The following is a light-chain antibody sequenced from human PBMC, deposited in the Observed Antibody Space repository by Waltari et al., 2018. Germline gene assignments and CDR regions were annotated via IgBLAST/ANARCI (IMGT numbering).Light chain of an antibody. V-gene: IGKV4-1*01. CDR3: QQYYSSPYT. CDR1: PTVLYNSNNRNY. Sequence: DFVMTQSPASLALSLGERATIHCKTSPTVLYNSNNRNYLTLYQQKPGQPPKLLFYWASTRESGVPDRCSASGSGTDFTLTISRLQPEDVAIYYCQQYYSSPYTFGQGTRLEIK. CDR2: WAS. J-gene: IGKJ2*01.